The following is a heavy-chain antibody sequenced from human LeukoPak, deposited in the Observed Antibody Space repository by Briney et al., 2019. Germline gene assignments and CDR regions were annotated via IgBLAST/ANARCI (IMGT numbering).Heavy chain of an antibody. CDR1: GYTFTSYA. V-gene: IGHV1-3*01. J-gene: IGHJ3*02. CDR2: INACNGNT. CDR3: ARVIGARYCSSTSCPDAFDI. Sequence: ASVKVSCKASGYTFTSYAMHWVRQAPGQRLEWMGWINACNGNTKYSQKFQGRVTITRDTSASTAYMELSSLRSEDTAVYYCARVIGARYCSSTSCPDAFDIWGQGTMVTVSS. D-gene: IGHD2-2*01.